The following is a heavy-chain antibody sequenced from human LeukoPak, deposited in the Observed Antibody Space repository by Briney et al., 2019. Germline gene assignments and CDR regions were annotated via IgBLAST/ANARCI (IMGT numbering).Heavy chain of an antibody. CDR2: IRYDGSNK. V-gene: IGHV3-30*02. D-gene: IGHD2-21*01. Sequence: PGGSLRLSCAASGFTFSSYGMHWVRQAPGKGLEWVAFIRYDGSNKYYADSVKGRFTISRDNSKNTLYLQMNSLRAEDTAVYYCASLQLVIRPLVDYWGQGTLVTVSS. J-gene: IGHJ4*02. CDR3: ASLQLVIRPLVDY. CDR1: GFTFSSYG.